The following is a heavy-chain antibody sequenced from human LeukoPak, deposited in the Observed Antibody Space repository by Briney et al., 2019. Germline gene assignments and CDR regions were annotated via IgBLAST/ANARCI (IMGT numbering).Heavy chain of an antibody. Sequence: PAETLSLTCTVSGVSISSYYWSWTRHPPGKALEWFGYIYYSGRTNYNPSLKSRVTISVDTSKNQFSLKLSSVTAADTAVYYCARETVRGEVDYWGQGTLVTVSS. J-gene: IGHJ4*02. CDR2: IYYSGRT. D-gene: IGHD3-16*01. V-gene: IGHV4-59*12. CDR1: GVSISSYY. CDR3: ARETVRGEVDY.